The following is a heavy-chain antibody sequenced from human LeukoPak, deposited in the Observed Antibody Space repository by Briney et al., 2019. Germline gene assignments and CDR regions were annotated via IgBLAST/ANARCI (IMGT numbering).Heavy chain of an antibody. CDR3: ATGWGSGWYLAYYYYYMDV. CDR1: GYTLTELS. Sequence: ASVKVSCKVSGYTLTELSMHWVRQAPGKGLEWMGGFDPEDGETIYAQKFQGRVTMTEDTSTDTAYMELSSLRSEDTAVYYCATGWGSGWYLAYYYYYMDVWGKGTTVTVSS. J-gene: IGHJ6*03. D-gene: IGHD6-19*01. V-gene: IGHV1-24*01. CDR2: FDPEDGET.